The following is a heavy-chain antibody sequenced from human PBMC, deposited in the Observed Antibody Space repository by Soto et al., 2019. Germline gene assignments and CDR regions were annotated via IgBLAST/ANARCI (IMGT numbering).Heavy chain of an antibody. D-gene: IGHD6-6*01. J-gene: IGHJ4*02. V-gene: IGHV3-15*01. CDR1: GFTFNNAW. Sequence: EVQLVESGGGLVKPGGSLRISCAASGFTFNNAWMSWVRQAPGKGLEWVGRIKGKTDGGTTDYAAPVKGRFTISRDDSKNTLYLQMNSLKTEDTAVYYCTWEYSSSYADWGQGTLVTVSS. CDR2: IKGKTDGGTT. CDR3: TWEYSSSYAD.